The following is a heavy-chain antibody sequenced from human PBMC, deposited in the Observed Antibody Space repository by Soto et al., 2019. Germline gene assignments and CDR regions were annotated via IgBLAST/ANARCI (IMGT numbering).Heavy chain of an antibody. CDR2: IYYSGST. D-gene: IGHD3-3*01. CDR1: GGSISSYY. Sequence: SETLSLTCTVSGGSISSYYWSWIRQPPGKGLEWIGYIYYSGSTNYNPSLKSRVTISVDTSKNQFSLKLSSVTAADTAVYYCARVSRVVIIGGYYYYMDVWGKGTTVTVS. V-gene: IGHV4-59*01. J-gene: IGHJ6*03. CDR3: ARVSRVVIIGGYYYYMDV.